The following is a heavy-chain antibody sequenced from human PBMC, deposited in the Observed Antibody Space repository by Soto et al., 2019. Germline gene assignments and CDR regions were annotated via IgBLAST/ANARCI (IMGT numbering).Heavy chain of an antibody. CDR3: ARDVVTMVRGVIALRYFDL. J-gene: IGHJ2*01. CDR2: IYYSGST. CDR1: GGSISSYY. D-gene: IGHD3-10*01. Sequence: QVQLQESGPGLVKPSETLSLTCTVSGGSISSYYWSWIRQPPGKGLEWIGYIYYSGSTNYNPSLQSRVTISVDTSKNQSSLKLSSVTAADTAVYYCARDVVTMVRGVIALRYFDLWGRGTLVTVSS. V-gene: IGHV4-59*01.